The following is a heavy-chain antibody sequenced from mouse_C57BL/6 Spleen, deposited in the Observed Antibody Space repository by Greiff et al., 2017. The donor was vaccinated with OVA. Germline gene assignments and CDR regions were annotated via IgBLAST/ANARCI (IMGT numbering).Heavy chain of an antibody. J-gene: IGHJ4*01. Sequence: QLQQSGAELVKPGASVKISCKASGYAFSSYWMNWVKQRPGKGLEWIGQIYPGDGDTNYNGKFKGKATLTADKSSSTAYMQLSSLTSEDSAVYFCARSGYVQAMDYWGQGTSVTVSS. CDR3: ARSGYVQAMDY. CDR1: GYAFSSYW. V-gene: IGHV1-80*01. CDR2: IYPGDGDT. D-gene: IGHD3-1*01.